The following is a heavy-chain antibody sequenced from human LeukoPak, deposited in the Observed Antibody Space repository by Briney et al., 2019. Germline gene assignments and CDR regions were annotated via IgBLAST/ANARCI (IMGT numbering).Heavy chain of an antibody. CDR3: ARGSWIQLPNWFDP. Sequence: SETLSLTCTVSGGSISSGGYYWSWIRQHPGKGLEWIGYIYYSGSTYYNPSLKSRVTISVDTSKNQFSLKLSSVTAADTAVYYCARGSWIQLPNWFDPWGQGTLVTVSS. J-gene: IGHJ5*02. CDR1: GGSISSGGYY. V-gene: IGHV4-31*03. CDR2: IYYSGST. D-gene: IGHD5-18*01.